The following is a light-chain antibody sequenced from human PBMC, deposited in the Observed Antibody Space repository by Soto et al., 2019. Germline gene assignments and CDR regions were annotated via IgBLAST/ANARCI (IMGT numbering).Light chain of an antibody. CDR2: AAS. J-gene: IGKJ4*01. CDR1: QSISSW. Sequence: DIQMTQSPSTLSASVGDRVTITCRASQSISSWLAWYQQKPGKAPKLLIYAASSLQSGVPSRFRGRGSGTDFTLTISSLQPEDFATYYCQQANSFPLPFGGGTKVDIK. CDR3: QQANSFPLP. V-gene: IGKV1-12*01.